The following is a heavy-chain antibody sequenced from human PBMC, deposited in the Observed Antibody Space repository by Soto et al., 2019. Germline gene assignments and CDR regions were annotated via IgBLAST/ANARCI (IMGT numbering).Heavy chain of an antibody. D-gene: IGHD6-19*01. Sequence: QVHLAQSGAEVKKPGASVKVSCKASGYTFSDYYIHWIRQAPGQGLEWMGWINPNSGSTHFAKKFQGRVTMTSDPSISTGYMELSSLRSDATALYFCGRGRAPGPSGDLWGQGTRVTVSS. CDR3: GRGRAPGPSGDL. CDR1: GYTFSDYY. CDR2: INPNSGST. V-gene: IGHV1-2*02. J-gene: IGHJ4*02.